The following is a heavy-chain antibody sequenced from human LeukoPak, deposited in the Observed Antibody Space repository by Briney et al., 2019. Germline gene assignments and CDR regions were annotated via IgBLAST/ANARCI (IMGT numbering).Heavy chain of an antibody. D-gene: IGHD1-1*01. CDR2: IYYSGST. Sequence: AETLSLTCTVSGCSISTSSYYWGWIRQPPGKGLDWIGSIYYSGSTYYNPSLKSRVTISVDTSKKQFSLKMGSVTAADTGVYFCARHVSRYAFVFHSWGQGTLVTLSS. CDR3: ARHVSRYAFVFHS. V-gene: IGHV4-39*01. J-gene: IGHJ4*02. CDR1: GCSISTSSYY.